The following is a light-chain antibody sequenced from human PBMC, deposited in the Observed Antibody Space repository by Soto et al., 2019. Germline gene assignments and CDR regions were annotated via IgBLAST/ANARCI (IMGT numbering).Light chain of an antibody. CDR2: GAS. CDR3: QQTYTTLGT. J-gene: IGKJ1*01. CDR1: QTISSN. Sequence: DIQMTQSPSSLSASVGDRVTIACRASQTISSNLNWYQQKPGKAPKLLIYGASTLQSGVPSRFSGSESGTDFTLTITSLQPEDFATYYCQQTYTTLGTFGQGTKVEIK. V-gene: IGKV1-39*01.